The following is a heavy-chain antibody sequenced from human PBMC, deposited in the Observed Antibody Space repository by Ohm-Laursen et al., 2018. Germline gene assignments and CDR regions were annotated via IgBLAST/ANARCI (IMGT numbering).Heavy chain of an antibody. D-gene: IGHD5-12*01. J-gene: IGHJ4*02. CDR1: GFTFSPTG. V-gene: IGHV3-69-1*01. CDR3: ARDGSDMGDY. CDR2: ISFTSDP. Sequence: SLRLSCAASGFTFSPTGMTWVRQAPGKGLEWVSTISFTSDPYYAESLRGRFTVSRDNTRNSVYLQMNSLRDEDTGVYYCARDGSDMGDYWGQGTLVTVSS.